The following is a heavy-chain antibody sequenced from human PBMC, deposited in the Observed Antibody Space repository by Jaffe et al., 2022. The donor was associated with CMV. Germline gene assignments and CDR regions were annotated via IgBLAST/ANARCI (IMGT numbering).Heavy chain of an antibody. Sequence: EVQLVESGGGLIQPGGSLRLSCAASGFTVSSNYMTWVRQAPGKGLEWVSVIYSGGSTYYANSVKGRFIISRDNSKNTLYLQMNSLRAEDSAVYYCASGRDTSGWYSWAFDDWGQGTLVTVPS. CDR1: GFTVSSNY. D-gene: IGHD6-19*01. J-gene: IGHJ4*02. CDR2: IYSGGST. V-gene: IGHV3-53*01. CDR3: ASGRDTSGWYSWAFDD.